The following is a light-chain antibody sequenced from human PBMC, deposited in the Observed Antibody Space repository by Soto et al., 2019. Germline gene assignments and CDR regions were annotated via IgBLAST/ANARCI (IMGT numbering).Light chain of an antibody. CDR3: QQRSNWTIT. V-gene: IGKV3-11*01. CDR1: QSVSSY. CDR2: DAS. Sequence: EIVLTQSPATLSLSPGERATLSCRASQSVSSYLAWYQQKPGQAPRLLIYDASNRATGIPARFSGSGSGTDFTLTISSLEPEDFAVYDCQQRSNWTITFGQGTRLAI. J-gene: IGKJ5*01.